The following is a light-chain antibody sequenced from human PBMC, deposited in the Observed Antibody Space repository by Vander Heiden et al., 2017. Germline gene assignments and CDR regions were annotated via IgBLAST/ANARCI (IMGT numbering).Light chain of an antibody. Sequence: DIQLTQSPSSLSASVGDPVSITCRASQGVGTDLAWYQQKPGKVPKVLIYTASILRSGVPSRFRGGGYATDFTLTITGLLPEDVATYYCLHYNGGPRAFGQGTKV. CDR3: LHYNGGPRA. CDR2: TAS. V-gene: IGKV1-27*01. J-gene: IGKJ1*01. CDR1: QGVGTD.